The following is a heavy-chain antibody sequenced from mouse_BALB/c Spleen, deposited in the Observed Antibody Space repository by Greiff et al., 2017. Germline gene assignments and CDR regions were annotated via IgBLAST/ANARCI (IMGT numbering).Heavy chain of an antibody. CDR2: IWSGGST. Sequence: VQLQQSGPGLVQPSQSLSITCTVSGFSLTSYGVHWVRQSPGKGLEWLGVIWSGGSTDYNAAFISRLSISKDNSKSQVFFKMNSLQANDTAIDYCARYGSSPYWYFDVWGAGTTVTVSS. V-gene: IGHV2-2*02. J-gene: IGHJ1*01. CDR3: ARYGSSPYWYFDV. D-gene: IGHD1-1*01. CDR1: GFSLTSYG.